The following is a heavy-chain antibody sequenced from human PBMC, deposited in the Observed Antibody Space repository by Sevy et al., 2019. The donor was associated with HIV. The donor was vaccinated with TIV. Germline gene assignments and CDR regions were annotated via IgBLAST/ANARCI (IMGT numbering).Heavy chain of an antibody. CDR3: AREQITGSKYDYFAS. J-gene: IGHJ4*02. CDR1: GFTFSNYW. D-gene: IGHD1-7*01. CDR2: INQDGSEK. V-gene: IGHV3-7*01. Sequence: GGSLRLSCAASGFTFSNYWMSWVRQAPGKGLECVANINQDGSEKYYLDSVKGRCIVSRDNAKNSLYLKMNSLRAEDSAEYYCAREQITGSKYDYFASWGQGTLVTVSS.